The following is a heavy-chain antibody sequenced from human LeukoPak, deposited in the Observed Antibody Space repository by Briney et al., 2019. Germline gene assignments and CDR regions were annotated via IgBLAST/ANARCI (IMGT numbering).Heavy chain of an antibody. Sequence: GGSLRLSCAASGFTFSSYSMNWVRQAPGKGLEWVSSISSSSSYIYYADSVKGRFTISRDNAKNSLYLQMNSLRAEDTAVYYCARVYCTNGVCYTGQNDYWGQGTLVTVSS. D-gene: IGHD2-8*01. J-gene: IGHJ4*02. CDR2: ISSSSSYI. CDR1: GFTFSSYS. CDR3: ARVYCTNGVCYTGQNDY. V-gene: IGHV3-21*01.